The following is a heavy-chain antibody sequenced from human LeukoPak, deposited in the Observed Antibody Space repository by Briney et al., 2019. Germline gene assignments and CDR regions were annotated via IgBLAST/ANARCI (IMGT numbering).Heavy chain of an antibody. J-gene: IGHJ5*02. CDR1: GGYVSSSSYY. CDR2: IYYSGST. CDR3: ARHHRGGYTDP. V-gene: IGHV4-61*01. Sequence: SETLSLTCTVSGGYVSSSSYYWSWIRQPPGKGLEWIGYIYYSGSTSYNPSLKSRVTISEDTSKNQFSLKLRSVTAADTAVYFCARHHRGGYTDPWGQGILVTVSS. D-gene: IGHD2-2*02.